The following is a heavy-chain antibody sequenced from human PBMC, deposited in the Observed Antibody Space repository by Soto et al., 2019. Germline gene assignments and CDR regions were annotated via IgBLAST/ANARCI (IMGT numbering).Heavy chain of an antibody. J-gene: IGHJ4*02. Sequence: AASVKVSCKASGYNFVAHYMHWVRQAPGQGLEWMGWINPSSGATNFAERFQGRVTMTSDTSISTFYMEIKRLNSDDTAVYFCAIDRQYSDYDYNFDYWGQGTVVTVSS. D-gene: IGHD5-12*01. CDR1: GYNFVAHY. V-gene: IGHV1-2*02. CDR3: AIDRQYSDYDYNFDY. CDR2: INPSSGAT.